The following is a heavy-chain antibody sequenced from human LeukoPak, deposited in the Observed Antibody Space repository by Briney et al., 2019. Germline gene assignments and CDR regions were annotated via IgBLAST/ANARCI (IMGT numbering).Heavy chain of an antibody. V-gene: IGHV4-59*01. CDR2: IYYSGNT. Sequence: PSETLSLTCTVSGGSISSYYWNWIRQPPGKGLEWIGYIYYSGNTNYNPSLKSRVSISVDTSKNQFSLKLSSVTAADTAVYYCARVSGSYTPKGAFDIWGQGTMVTVSS. J-gene: IGHJ3*02. D-gene: IGHD1-26*01. CDR1: GGSISSYY. CDR3: ARVSGSYTPKGAFDI.